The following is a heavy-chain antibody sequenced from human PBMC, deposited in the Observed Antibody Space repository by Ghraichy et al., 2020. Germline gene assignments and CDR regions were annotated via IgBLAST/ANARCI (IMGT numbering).Heavy chain of an antibody. J-gene: IGHJ4*02. Sequence: GGSLRLSCAASGFTLSNYWMHWVRQAPGKGLFWVSRIKSYGISTIYADSVKGLFTISRDNANNTLYLQMNSLRAEDTAIYYCAREYCSGGRCFFGTGGSHFDYWGKGPLGTVSS. V-gene: IGHV3-74*01. CDR3: AREYCSGGRCFFGTGGSHFDY. CDR1: GFTLSNYW. D-gene: IGHD2-15*01. CDR2: IKSYGIST.